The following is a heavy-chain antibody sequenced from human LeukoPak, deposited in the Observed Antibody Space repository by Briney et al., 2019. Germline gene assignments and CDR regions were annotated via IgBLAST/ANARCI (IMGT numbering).Heavy chain of an antibody. CDR3: ARDGGYYYDSSGYYPSYYYYGMDV. D-gene: IGHD3-22*01. V-gene: IGHV3-11*01. Sequence: GGSLRLSCAASGFTFSNAWMSWVRQAPGKGLEWVSYISSSGSTIYYADSVKGRFTISRDNAKNSLYLQMNSLRAEDTAVYYCARDGGYYYDSSGYYPSYYYYGMDVWGQGTTVTVSS. CDR2: ISSSGSTI. J-gene: IGHJ6*02. CDR1: GFTFSNAW.